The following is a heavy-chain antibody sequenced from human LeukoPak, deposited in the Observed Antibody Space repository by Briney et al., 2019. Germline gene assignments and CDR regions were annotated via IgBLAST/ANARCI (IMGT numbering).Heavy chain of an antibody. D-gene: IGHD1-14*01. CDR1: GFTFSSSW. V-gene: IGHV3-7*01. CDR3: ARDRTGGAHDY. J-gene: IGHJ4*02. Sequence: GGSLRLSCAASGFTFSSSWMSWVRQTPGKGLEWVANLKEDGTRENYVDSVKGRFTISRDNGKKSLYLQMNVLRVEDTAVYYCARDRTGGAHDYWGQGTLVTVSS. CDR2: LKEDGTRE.